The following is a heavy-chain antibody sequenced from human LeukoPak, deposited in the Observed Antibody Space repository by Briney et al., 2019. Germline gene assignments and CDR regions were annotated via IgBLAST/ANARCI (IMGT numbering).Heavy chain of an antibody. D-gene: IGHD2-2*01. J-gene: IGHJ5*02. CDR3: GRGDYCSSTSCYSDWFDP. CDR1: GGSISSGSYY. V-gene: IGHV4-61*02. CDR2: IYTSGST. Sequence: SETLSLTCTVSGGSISSGSYYWSWIRPPAGKGLEWIGRIYTSGSTNYNPSLKGRVTISVDTSKNQFSLKLSSVTAAGTAVYYCGRGDYCSSTSCYSDWFDPWGQGTLVTVSS.